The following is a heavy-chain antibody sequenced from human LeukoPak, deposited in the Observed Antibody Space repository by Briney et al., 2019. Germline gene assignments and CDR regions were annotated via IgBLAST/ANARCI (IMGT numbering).Heavy chain of an antibody. Sequence: ASVKVSCKASGYTFTGYYMHWVRQAPGQGLEWMGRINPNSGGTNYAQKFQGRVTITRDTSISTAYMEMSTLRSDDTAVYYCARGGVYDYVWGSYRQPDFWGQGTLVTVPS. D-gene: IGHD3-16*02. J-gene: IGHJ4*02. V-gene: IGHV1-2*06. CDR2: INPNSGGT. CDR3: ARGGVYDYVWGSYRQPDF. CDR1: GYTFTGYY.